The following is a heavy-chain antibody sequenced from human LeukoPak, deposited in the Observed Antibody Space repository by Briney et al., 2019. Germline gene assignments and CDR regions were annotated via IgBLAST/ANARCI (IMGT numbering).Heavy chain of an antibody. CDR3: NTERPYDSGISFDN. V-gene: IGHV3-15*01. CDR1: GFTFSNAW. J-gene: IGHJ4*02. D-gene: IGHD3-10*01. Sequence: KPGGSLRLSCAASGFTFSNAWMNWVRQAPGKGLEWVGRITSKTDGGTTDFAAPVKGRFTISREDSEGTVYLQMNSLKTEDTAVYYCNTERPYDSGISFDNWGQGTLVTVSS. CDR2: ITSKTDGGTT.